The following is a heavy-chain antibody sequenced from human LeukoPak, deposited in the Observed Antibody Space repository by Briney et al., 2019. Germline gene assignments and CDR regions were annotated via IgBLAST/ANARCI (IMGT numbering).Heavy chain of an antibody. J-gene: IGHJ4*02. Sequence: GGSLRLSCAASGFTFSSYAIHWVRQAPGKGLEWVAVISYDGSNKYYADSVKGRFTISRDNSKNTLYLQMSSLRAEDTAVYYCARGYVWGSYRLDYWGQGTLVTVSS. CDR3: ARGYVWGSYRLDY. CDR1: GFTFSSYA. V-gene: IGHV3-30-3*01. CDR2: ISYDGSNK. D-gene: IGHD3-16*02.